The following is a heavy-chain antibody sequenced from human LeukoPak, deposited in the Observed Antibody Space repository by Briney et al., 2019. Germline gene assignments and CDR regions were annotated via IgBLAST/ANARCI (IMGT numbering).Heavy chain of an antibody. CDR3: ASLGITGTPDY. J-gene: IGHJ4*02. V-gene: IGHV4-59*12. Sequence: SETLSLTCTVSGGSISSYYWSWIRQPPGKGLEWIGYIYYSGSTNYNPSLKSRVTISVDTSKNQFSLKLSSVTAADTAVYYCASLGITGTPDYWGQGTLVTVSS. CDR2: IYYSGST. D-gene: IGHD4-17*01. CDR1: GGSISSYY.